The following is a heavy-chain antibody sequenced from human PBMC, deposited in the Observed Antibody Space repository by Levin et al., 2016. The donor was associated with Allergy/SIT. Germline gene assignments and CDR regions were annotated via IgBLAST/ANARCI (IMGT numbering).Heavy chain of an antibody. CDR2: IANDGSTQ. D-gene: IGHD4/OR15-4a*01. J-gene: IGHJ2*01. CDR1: EFTFSNYG. Sequence: GESLKISCVGSEFTFSNYGFHWVRQTPGKGLEWLADIANDGSTQYYAESVQGRFIISRDNSKNTVYLQMNSLRADDTAVYYCARGCGLGTNCFFFDLWGRGALVTVSS. V-gene: IGHV3-30-3*01. CDR3: ARGCGLGTNCFFFDL.